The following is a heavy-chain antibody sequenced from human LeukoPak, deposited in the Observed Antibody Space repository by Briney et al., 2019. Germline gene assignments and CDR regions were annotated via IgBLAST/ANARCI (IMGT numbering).Heavy chain of an antibody. D-gene: IGHD5-18*01. CDR3: ARRLSGYSYGFEDY. Sequence: SETLSLTCTVSGGSISSYYWSWIRQPPGKGLEWIGYIYYSGSTNYNPSLKSRVTMSVDTSKNQFSLKLSSVTAADTAVYYCARRLSGYSYGFEDYWGQGTLVTVSS. CDR2: IYYSGST. V-gene: IGHV4-59*01. J-gene: IGHJ4*02. CDR1: GGSISSYY.